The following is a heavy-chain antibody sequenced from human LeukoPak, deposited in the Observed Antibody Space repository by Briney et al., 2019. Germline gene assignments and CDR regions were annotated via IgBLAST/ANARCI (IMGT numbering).Heavy chain of an antibody. J-gene: IGHJ5*02. CDR1: GDSVSSASYF. Sequence: SETLSLTCTVSGDSVSSASYFWSWIRQPPGKGLEWIGYIYYSGSTNYNPSLKSRVTISVDTSKNQFSLKLNSVTAADTAMYYCARVHDYVKRLNHWGQGTLVTVSS. D-gene: IGHD4-17*01. V-gene: IGHV4-61*01. CDR3: ARVHDYVKRLNH. CDR2: IYYSGST.